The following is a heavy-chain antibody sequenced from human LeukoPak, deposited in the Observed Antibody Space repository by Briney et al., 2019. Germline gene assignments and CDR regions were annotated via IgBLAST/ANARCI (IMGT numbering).Heavy chain of an antibody. CDR3: AKSGYYSEVINWFDP. J-gene: IGHJ5*02. Sequence: SQTLSLTCATSGDSVSSNSAAWNWIRQSPSRGLEWLGRTYYRSKWYNDYAVSVKSRITINPDTSKNQFSLQLNSVTPEDTAVYYCAKSGYYSEVINWFDPWGQGTLVTVSS. CDR2: TYYRSKWYN. D-gene: IGHD3-3*01. V-gene: IGHV6-1*01. CDR1: GDSVSSNSAA.